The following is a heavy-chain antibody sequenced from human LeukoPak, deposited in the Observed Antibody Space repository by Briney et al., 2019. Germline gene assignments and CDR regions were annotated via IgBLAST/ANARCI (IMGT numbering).Heavy chain of an antibody. Sequence: GGSLRLSCAASGFTFSSYGMHWVRQAPGKGLEWVAVIWYDGSNKYYADSVKGRFTISRDSSKNTLYLQMNSLRAEDTAVYYCARAIDDYGDYITDYWGQGTLVTVSS. J-gene: IGHJ4*02. CDR2: IWYDGSNK. CDR3: ARAIDDYGDYITDY. V-gene: IGHV3-33*01. D-gene: IGHD4-17*01. CDR1: GFTFSSYG.